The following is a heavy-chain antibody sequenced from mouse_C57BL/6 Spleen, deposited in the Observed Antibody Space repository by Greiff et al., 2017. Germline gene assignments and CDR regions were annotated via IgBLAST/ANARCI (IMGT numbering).Heavy chain of an antibody. V-gene: IGHV1-54*01. D-gene: IGHD1-2*01. CDR1: GYAFTNYL. CDR3: ARERYYGLDY. J-gene: IGHJ2*01. CDR2: INPGSGGT. Sequence: QVQLQQSGAELVRPGTSVKVSCKASGYAFTNYLIEWVKQRPGQGLEWIGVINPGSGGTNYNEKFKGKATLTAEKSSITAYMQLSSLTSDDSAVYFCARERYYGLDYWGQGTTLTVSS.